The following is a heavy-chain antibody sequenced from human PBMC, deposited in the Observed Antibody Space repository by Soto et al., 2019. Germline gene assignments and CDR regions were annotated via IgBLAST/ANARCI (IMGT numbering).Heavy chain of an antibody. D-gene: IGHD1-1*01. Sequence: ASVKVSCKTSGYTFSRNVIHWVRQVPGQRLERMGWINAGNGDTKYSQEFQDRVTITRDTAASTAYMELNSLRSEDTAVYYCARWNLNFDFWGQGTLVTVSS. J-gene: IGHJ4*02. CDR2: INAGNGDT. CDR1: GYTFSRNV. V-gene: IGHV1-3*01. CDR3: ARWNLNFDF.